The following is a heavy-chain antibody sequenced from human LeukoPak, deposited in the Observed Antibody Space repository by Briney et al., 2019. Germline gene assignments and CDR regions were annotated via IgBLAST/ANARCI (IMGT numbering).Heavy chain of an antibody. CDR1: GGSISSSNW. V-gene: IGHV4-4*02. CDR3: ARGPGGDLDH. CDR2: IYHSGST. J-gene: IGHJ4*02. D-gene: IGHD2-21*01. Sequence: SETLSLTCAVSGGSISSSNWWSWVRQPPGKGLEWIGEIYHSGSTNYNPSLKSRVTISVDTSKNQFSLRLNSVTAADTAVYYCARGPGGDLDHWGQGTLVTVSS.